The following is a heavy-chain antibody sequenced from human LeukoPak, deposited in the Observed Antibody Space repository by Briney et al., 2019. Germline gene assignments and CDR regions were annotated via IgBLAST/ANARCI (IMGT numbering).Heavy chain of an antibody. J-gene: IGHJ4*02. Sequence: GGSLRLSCAASGFTFDDYGMSWVRQAPGKGLEWVSGINWIGGSTGYGDSVKGRFTISRDNAKNSLYLQMNSLRAEDTALYYCARLGTRYCTSTSCHSQFDFWGQGTLVTVSS. D-gene: IGHD2-2*01. V-gene: IGHV3-20*04. CDR3: ARLGTRYCTSTSCHSQFDF. CDR2: INWIGGST. CDR1: GFTFDDYG.